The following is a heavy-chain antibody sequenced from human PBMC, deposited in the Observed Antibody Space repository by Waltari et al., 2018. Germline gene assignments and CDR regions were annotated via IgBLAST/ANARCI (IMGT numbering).Heavy chain of an antibody. J-gene: IGHJ4*02. V-gene: IGHV3-9*01. CDR1: GFTFDDYA. CDR2: VSWSSGSI. D-gene: IGHD1-26*01. CDR3: AKDPQYSGSYSFDY. Sequence: EVQLVESGGGLVQPGRSLRLSCAASGFTFDDYAMHWVRQAPGKGRECVSGVSWSSGSIGDANAVKGRFTISRDNAKKSLNLQMNSLRAEDTALYYCAKDPQYSGSYSFDYWGQGTLVTVSS.